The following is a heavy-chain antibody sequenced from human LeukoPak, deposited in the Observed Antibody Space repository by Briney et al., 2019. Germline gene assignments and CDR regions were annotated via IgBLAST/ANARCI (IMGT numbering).Heavy chain of an antibody. CDR3: ARGGLWVGTL. V-gene: IGHV1-8*01. CDR1: GFTFTNYD. D-gene: IGHD3-10*01. Sequence: PGGSLRLSCAASGFTFTNYDISWVRQAPGQGLEWMGYMNPNSGKTEYAQNFQGRVSMTWDTAITTAYMDLSGLTRDDTAIYYCARGGLWVGTLWGQGTLVTVFS. CDR2: MNPNSGKT. J-gene: IGHJ4*02.